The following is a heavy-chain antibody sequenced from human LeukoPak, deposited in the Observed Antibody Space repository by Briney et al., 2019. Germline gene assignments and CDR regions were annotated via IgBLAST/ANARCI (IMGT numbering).Heavy chain of an antibody. V-gene: IGHV3-20*04. Sequence: SGGSLRLSCAASGFTFDDYGMSWVRQAPGKGLEWVSGINWSGGSTGYTDSVKGRFTISRDNAKNSLYLQMNSPRTEDTALYYCARVGSSSRDYYFYYYMDVWGKGTTVTVSS. CDR1: GFTFDDYG. J-gene: IGHJ6*03. D-gene: IGHD6-13*01. CDR2: INWSGGST. CDR3: ARVGSSSRDYYFYYYMDV.